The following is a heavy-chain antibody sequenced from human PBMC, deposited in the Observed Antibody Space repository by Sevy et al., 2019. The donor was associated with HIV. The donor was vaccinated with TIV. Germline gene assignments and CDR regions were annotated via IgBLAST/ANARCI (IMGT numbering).Heavy chain of an antibody. CDR3: AKTPMSEAAPYFDF. CDR1: GFTFEDYA. Sequence: GGCLRLSCAGSGFTFEDYALHWVRQAPGQGLEWVAGINWNSGSLDYADSVKGRFTISRDDAKNSLYLQMDTLRTEDTALYYCAKTPMSEAAPYFDFWGHGTLVTVSS. V-gene: IGHV3-9*01. CDR2: INWNSGSL. J-gene: IGHJ4*01. D-gene: IGHD6-19*01.